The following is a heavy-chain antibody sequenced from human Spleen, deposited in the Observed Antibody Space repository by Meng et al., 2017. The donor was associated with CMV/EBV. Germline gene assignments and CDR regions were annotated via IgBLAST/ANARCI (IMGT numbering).Heavy chain of an antibody. D-gene: IGHD3-22*01. CDR1: ISSSNW. J-gene: IGHJ4*02. CDR3: ARVGQGRYYDSSGYYLDY. CDR2: IYHSGSN. V-gene: IGHV4-4*02. Sequence: ISSSNWWSWVRQPTGKGLEWIGEIYHSGSNNYNPSLKSRVTISVDKSKNQFSLKLSSVTAADTAVYYCARVGQGRYYDSSGYYLDYWGQGTLVTVSS.